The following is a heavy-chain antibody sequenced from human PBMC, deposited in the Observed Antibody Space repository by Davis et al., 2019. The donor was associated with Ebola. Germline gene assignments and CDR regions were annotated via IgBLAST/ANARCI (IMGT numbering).Heavy chain of an antibody. J-gene: IGHJ6*02. CDR1: GYTFTTYG. V-gene: IGHV1-8*01. CDR3: ARDPDYYGSGTFHYYYYGMDV. D-gene: IGHD3-10*01. Sequence: AASVKVSCKASGYTFTTYGINWVRQATGQGLEWMGWVNPNSGNTGYAQKFRGRVTMTRNTSINTAYMDLRSLTSDDTAVYYCARDPDYYGSGTFHYYYYGMDVWGQGTTVTVSS. CDR2: VNPNSGNT.